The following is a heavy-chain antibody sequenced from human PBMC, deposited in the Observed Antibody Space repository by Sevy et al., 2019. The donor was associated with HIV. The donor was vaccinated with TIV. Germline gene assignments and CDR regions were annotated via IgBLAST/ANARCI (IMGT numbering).Heavy chain of an antibody. CDR1: GFTFSNYA. CDR2: ISGGGGT. V-gene: IGHV3-23*01. J-gene: IGHJ4*02. D-gene: IGHD6-19*01. CDR3: AKEGQWLGKDYFDY. Sequence: GSLRLSCAASGFTFSNYAMSWVRQAPGKGLEWVSAISGGGGTYYADSVKGRFTISRDNSKNTLYLQMNSLRAEDTAVYYCAKEGQWLGKDYFDYWGQGTLVTVSS.